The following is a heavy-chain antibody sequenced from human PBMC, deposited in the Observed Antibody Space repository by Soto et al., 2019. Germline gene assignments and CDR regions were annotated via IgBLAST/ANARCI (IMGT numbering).Heavy chain of an antibody. CDR2: IYYDGSNR. D-gene: IGHD2-8*01. CDR3: ARAFCTNGVCYYFFDY. V-gene: IGHV3-33*01. CDR1: GFTFGTYA. J-gene: IGHJ4*01. Sequence: GGSLRLSCAASGFTFGTYAMHWVRQAPGKGLEWVAVIYYDGSNRYYGDAVKGRFTISRDNSKSPLYLQMSSLRAEDTAVYYCARAFCTNGVCYYFFDYWGHGTLVTVSS.